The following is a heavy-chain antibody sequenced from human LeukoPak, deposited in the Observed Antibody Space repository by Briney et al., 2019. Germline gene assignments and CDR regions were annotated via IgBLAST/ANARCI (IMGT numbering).Heavy chain of an antibody. J-gene: IGHJ6*02. CDR3: AKWDPRYYYGMDV. CDR1: GFTASSNY. V-gene: IGHV3-53*01. D-gene: IGHD1-26*01. Sequence: GGSLRLSCAASGFTASSNYMSWVRQAPGKGLEWVSVIYSGGSTYYADSVKGRFTISRDNSKNTLYLQMNSLRAEDTAVYYCAKWDPRYYYGMDVWGQGTTVTVSS. CDR2: IYSGGST.